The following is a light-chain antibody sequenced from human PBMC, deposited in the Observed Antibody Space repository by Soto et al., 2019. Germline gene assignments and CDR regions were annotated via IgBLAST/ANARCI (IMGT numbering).Light chain of an antibody. Sequence: DIQMTQSPSTLSASVGDRVTITCRASQSISSWLAWYQQKPGKAPKLLIYDASSLESGVPSRFSGSGSGTEFTLTISSLQLDYFATYYCQHRTFGQGTKVEIK. CDR2: DAS. J-gene: IGKJ1*01. V-gene: IGKV1-5*01. CDR3: QHRT. CDR1: QSISSW.